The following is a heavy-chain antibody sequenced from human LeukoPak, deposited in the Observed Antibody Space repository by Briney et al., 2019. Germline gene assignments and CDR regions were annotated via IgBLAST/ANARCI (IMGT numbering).Heavy chain of an antibody. V-gene: IGHV1-18*01. CDR3: ARGFTITNYYYYMDV. CDR1: GYTFTTYG. J-gene: IGHJ6*03. Sequence: ASVKVSCKASGYTFTTYGISWVRQAPGQGLEWMGWISPYNGNTKYAQKVQGRVTMTTDTSTSTAYMELSRLRSDDTALYYCARGFTITNYYYYMDVWGKGTTVTVSS. CDR2: ISPYNGNT. D-gene: IGHD3-3*01.